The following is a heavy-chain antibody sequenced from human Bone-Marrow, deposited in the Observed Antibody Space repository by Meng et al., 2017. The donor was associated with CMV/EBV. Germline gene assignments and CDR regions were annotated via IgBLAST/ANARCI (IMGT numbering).Heavy chain of an antibody. J-gene: IGHJ4*02. CDR2: IYYSGST. CDR1: GGSISRYY. CDR3: ARGDIWSGYPFDY. V-gene: IGHV4-59*01. D-gene: IGHD3-3*01. Sequence: SEPLSPTCTVSGGSISRYYCSWIRQPPGKGLEWIGYIYYSGSTNYNPSLKSRVTISVDTSKNQFSLKLSSVTAADTTVYYCARGDIWSGYPFDYWGQGTMVTVSS.